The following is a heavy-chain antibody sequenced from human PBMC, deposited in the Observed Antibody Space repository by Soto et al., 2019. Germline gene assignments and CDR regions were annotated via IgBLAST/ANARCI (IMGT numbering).Heavy chain of an antibody. CDR3: ASNTPGDFWSGYYQDYYYYGMDV. CDR1: VGSISSGGYY. Sequence: SETLSLTCTVSVGSISSGGYYWSWIRQHPGKGLEWIGYIYYSGSTYYNPSLKSRVTISVDTSKNQFSLKLSSVTAADTAVYYCASNTPGDFWSGYYQDYYYYGMDVWGQGTTVTVSS. CDR2: IYYSGST. V-gene: IGHV4-31*03. D-gene: IGHD3-3*01. J-gene: IGHJ6*02.